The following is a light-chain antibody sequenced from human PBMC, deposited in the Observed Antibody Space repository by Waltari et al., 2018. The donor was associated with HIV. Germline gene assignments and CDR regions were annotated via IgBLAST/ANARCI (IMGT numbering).Light chain of an antibody. J-gene: IGLJ2*01. CDR3: AAWDDSLNGVV. V-gene: IGLV1-44*01. CDR2: SIN. Sequence: QSVLTQPPSASGTPGQRVTISCSGSSSNIGSNTVNWYQQLPGTAPKLLIYSINQLPSGVPDRFSGSKSGTSASLAISGLQSEDEADYYCAAWDDSLNGVVFGGGTKLTVL. CDR1: SSNIGSNT.